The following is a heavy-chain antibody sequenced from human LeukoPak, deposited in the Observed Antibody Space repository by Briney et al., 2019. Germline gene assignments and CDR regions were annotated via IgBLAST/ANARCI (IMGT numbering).Heavy chain of an antibody. D-gene: IGHD6-19*01. CDR2: IYHSGST. J-gene: IGHJ6*03. CDR3: ARGSYSSGWYYYYYYYMDV. Sequence: PSETLSLTCAVSGGSISSIHWWSWVRQPPGKGLEWIGEIYHSGSTNYNPSLKSRVTMSVDTSKNQFSLKLSSVTAEDTAVYYCARGSYSSGWYYYYYYYMDVWGKGTTVTVSS. CDR1: GGSISSIHW. V-gene: IGHV4-4*02.